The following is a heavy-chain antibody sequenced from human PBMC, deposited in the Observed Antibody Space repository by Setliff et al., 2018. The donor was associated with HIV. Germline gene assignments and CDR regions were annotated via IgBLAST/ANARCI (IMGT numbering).Heavy chain of an antibody. J-gene: IGHJ6*03. D-gene: IGHD1-26*01. CDR1: GFTFSDYY. CDR3: ATTAVGATDYYYYMDV. V-gene: IGHV3-11*01. Sequence: GGSLRLSCAASGFTFSDYYMSWIRQAPGKGLEWVSYISSSGSTIYYADSVKGRFTISRDNAKNSLYLQMNSLRAEDTAVYYCATTAVGATDYYYYMDVWGKGTTVTVSS. CDR2: ISSSGSTI.